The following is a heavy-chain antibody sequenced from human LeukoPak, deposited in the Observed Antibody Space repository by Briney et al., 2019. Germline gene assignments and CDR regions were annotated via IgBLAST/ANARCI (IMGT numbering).Heavy chain of an antibody. D-gene: IGHD6-13*01. J-gene: IGHJ5*02. CDR2: INPNSGGT. V-gene: IGHV1-2*02. CDR3: ARGIRAAGNWFDP. CDR1: GYTFTGYY. Sequence: ASVKVSCKASGYTFTGYYMHRVRQAPGQGLEWMGWINPNSGGTNYAQKFQGRVTMTRDTSISTAYMELSRLRSDDTAVYYCARGIRAAGNWFDPWGQGTLVTVSS.